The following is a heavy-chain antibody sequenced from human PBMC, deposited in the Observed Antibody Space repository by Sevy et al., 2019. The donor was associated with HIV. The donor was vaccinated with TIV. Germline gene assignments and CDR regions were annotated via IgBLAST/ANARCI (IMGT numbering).Heavy chain of an antibody. CDR2: IKTEPDGGTI. D-gene: IGHD2-8*02. Sequence: VGSLRLSCTASGFIFSNVWMSWVRQAPGKGLEWVGRIKTEPDGGTIDYAAPVKDRFTISRDDSKNTLYLEMNTLKTEDTAVYFCTTGHDSGAIFDYWGQGTLVTVSS. CDR3: TTGHDSGAIFDY. V-gene: IGHV3-15*01. CDR1: GFIFSNVW. J-gene: IGHJ4*02.